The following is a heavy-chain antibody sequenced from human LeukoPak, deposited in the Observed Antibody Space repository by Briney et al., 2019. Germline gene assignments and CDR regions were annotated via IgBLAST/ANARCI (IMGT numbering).Heavy chain of an antibody. D-gene: IGHD1-1*01. Sequence: SETLSLTCAAYGGSFGDYWNWIRQPPGKGLEWIGEINHSGSTNYNPSLKSRVTISVDTSKNQFSLKLSSVTAADTAVYYCARWVERRAFDIWGQGTMVTVSS. CDR1: GGSFGDY. CDR2: INHSGST. CDR3: ARWVERRAFDI. J-gene: IGHJ3*02. V-gene: IGHV4-34*01.